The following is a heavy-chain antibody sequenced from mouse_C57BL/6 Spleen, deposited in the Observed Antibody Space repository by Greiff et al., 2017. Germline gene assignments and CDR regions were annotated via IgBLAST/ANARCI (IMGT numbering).Heavy chain of an antibody. CDR2: IDPSDSYT. Sequence: QVQLQQPGAELVKPGASVKLSCKASGYTFTSYWMQWVKQRPGQGLEWIGEIDPSDSYTNYNQKFKGKATLTVDTSSSTAYMQLSSLTSEDSAVYYCARRGVDYYGSSYVDWGQGTTLTVSS. CDR3: ARRGVDYYGSSYVD. J-gene: IGHJ2*01. CDR1: GYTFTSYW. D-gene: IGHD1-1*01. V-gene: IGHV1-50*01.